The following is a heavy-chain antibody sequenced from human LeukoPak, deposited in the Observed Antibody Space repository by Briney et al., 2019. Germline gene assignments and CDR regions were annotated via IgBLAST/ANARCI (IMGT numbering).Heavy chain of an antibody. CDR3: ANTLNYDSSERLIDY. CDR1: GFTFSSYS. D-gene: IGHD3-22*01. V-gene: IGHV3-21*01. J-gene: IGHJ4*02. Sequence: GGSLRLSCAASGFTFSSYSMNWVRQAPGKGLEWVSSISSSSSYIYYADSVKGRFTISRDNAKNSLYLQMNSLRAEDTAVYYCANTLNYDSSERLIDYWGQGTLVTVSS. CDR2: ISSSSSYI.